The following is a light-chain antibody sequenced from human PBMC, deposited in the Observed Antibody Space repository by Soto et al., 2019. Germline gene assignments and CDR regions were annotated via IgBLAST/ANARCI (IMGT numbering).Light chain of an antibody. J-gene: IGLJ2*01. Sequence: QSVLTQPASVSGSPGQSITIYCTGTSSDVGGNIYVSWYQQHPGKAPKLMIYEVTHRPSGVSYRFSGSRSDNTASLTISGLQAEDEADYYCSAYTTMRTVVFGGGTKLPVL. CDR1: SSDVGGNIY. CDR2: EVT. CDR3: SAYTTMRTVV. V-gene: IGLV2-14*01.